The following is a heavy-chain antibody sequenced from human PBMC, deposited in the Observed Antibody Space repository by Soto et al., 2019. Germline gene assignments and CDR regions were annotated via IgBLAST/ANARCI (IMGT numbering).Heavy chain of an antibody. CDR1: GFTFGTTD. CDR2: IDGSGGIT. CDR3: VKNSGWFNT. V-gene: IGHV3-23*01. D-gene: IGHD3-10*01. Sequence: QLLQSGGGLVQPGGSLTLSCADSGFTFGTTDMSWVRQAPGEGLEWVSTIDGSGGITYYADSVKGRFTISRDNSRNTVYLQMNSLRGDDTALYYCVKNSGWFNTWGQGALVTVPS. J-gene: IGHJ5*02.